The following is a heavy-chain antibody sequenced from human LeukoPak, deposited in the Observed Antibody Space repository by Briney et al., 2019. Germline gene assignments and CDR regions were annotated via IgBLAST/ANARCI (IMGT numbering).Heavy chain of an antibody. D-gene: IGHD2-21*01. CDR1: GFTLSSYA. Sequence: GGSLRLSCAASGFTLSSYAMSWVRQAPGKGLEWVSAISDSGNTYHADSVKGRFTISRDSSKNTLFLQMNRLRPEDAAVYYCAKAPVTTCRGAYCYPFDYWGQGTLIAVSS. CDR3: AKAPVTTCRGAYCYPFDY. V-gene: IGHV3-23*01. CDR2: ISDSGNT. J-gene: IGHJ4*02.